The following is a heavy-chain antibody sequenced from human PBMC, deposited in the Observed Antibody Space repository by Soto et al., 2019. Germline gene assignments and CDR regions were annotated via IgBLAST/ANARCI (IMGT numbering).Heavy chain of an antibody. Sequence: SETLSLTCTVSGGSISSGGYYWSWIRQHPGKGLEWIGYIYYSGSTYYNPSLKSRVTISVDTSKNQFSLKLSSVTAADTAVYYYARDRYCSSTSCKLGYWFDPWGQGTLVTVSS. CDR2: IYYSGST. J-gene: IGHJ5*02. V-gene: IGHV4-31*03. D-gene: IGHD2-2*01. CDR1: GGSISSGGYY. CDR3: ARDRYCSSTSCKLGYWFDP.